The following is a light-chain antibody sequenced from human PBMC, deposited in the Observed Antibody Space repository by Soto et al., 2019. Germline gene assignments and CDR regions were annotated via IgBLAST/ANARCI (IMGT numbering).Light chain of an antibody. J-gene: IGKJ4*01. V-gene: IGKV3-11*01. CDR1: QSVGTS. Sequence: DIVLTQSPATLSLSPGERATLSCRASQSVGTSLAWFQHKPGQAPRLLLYAASNRAAGIPVRFSGSGSGTDFTLTISSLEPEDFAVHYCQQRNNWLTFGGGTKVEIK. CDR2: AAS. CDR3: QQRNNWLT.